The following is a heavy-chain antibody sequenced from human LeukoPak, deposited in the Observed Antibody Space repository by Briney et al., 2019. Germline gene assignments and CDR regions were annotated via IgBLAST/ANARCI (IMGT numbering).Heavy chain of an antibody. Sequence: GRSLRLSCAASGFTFSSYAMSWVRQAPGKGLEWVSAIRDSGSSTHYADSVKGRFTTSRDNSKSTLFLQMNSLRAEDTAIYYCAKYGPQDSGSSHFDYWGQGALVTVSS. CDR1: GFTFSSYA. CDR3: AKYGPQDSGSSHFDY. V-gene: IGHV3-23*01. D-gene: IGHD1-26*01. J-gene: IGHJ4*02. CDR2: IRDSGSST.